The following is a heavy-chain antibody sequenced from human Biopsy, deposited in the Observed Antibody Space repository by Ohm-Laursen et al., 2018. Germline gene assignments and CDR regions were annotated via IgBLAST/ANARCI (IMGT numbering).Heavy chain of an antibody. D-gene: IGHD3/OR15-3a*01. CDR2: RFHSGSP. Sequence: ETLSLTCPVSGGSITADFWTWIRQTPGERLEWIGYRFHSGSPMYNPSLKSRVTISVDTSKSQFSLTLTSVTAADTAVYYCVRLNRRGNIIFFDYWGRGTLVTVSS. V-gene: IGHV4-59*08. CDR1: GGSITADF. CDR3: VRLNRRGNIIFFDY. J-gene: IGHJ4*02.